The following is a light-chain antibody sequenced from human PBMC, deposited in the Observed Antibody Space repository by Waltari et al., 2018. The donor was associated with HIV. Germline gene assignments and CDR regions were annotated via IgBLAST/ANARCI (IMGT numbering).Light chain of an antibody. V-gene: IGLV1-44*01. Sequence: QSVLTQPPSPSGTPGQRVTIPCSGSSVTIGSNTLNWYQHLPGPAPKLLIYGNNQPPSGVPDRFSGSKSGTSASLAISGLQSEDEADYYCAAWDDSLNGLWVFGGGTKLTVL. CDR3: AAWDDSLNGLWV. J-gene: IGLJ3*02. CDR2: GNN. CDR1: SVTIGSNT.